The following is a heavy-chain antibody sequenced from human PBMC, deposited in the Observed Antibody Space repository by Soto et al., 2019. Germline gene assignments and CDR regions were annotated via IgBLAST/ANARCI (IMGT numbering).Heavy chain of an antibody. V-gene: IGHV3-30*18. CDR1: GFTFSSYG. Sequence: QVQLVESGGGVVQPGRSLRLSCAASGFTFSSYGMHWVRQAPGKGLEWVAVISNDGSNKYYADSVKGRFTTSRDNSKNLLYLQMNSLRAEDTAVYYCAKDGTGWGVAFDIWGQGTMVTASS. D-gene: IGHD3-16*01. CDR2: ISNDGSNK. CDR3: AKDGTGWGVAFDI. J-gene: IGHJ3*02.